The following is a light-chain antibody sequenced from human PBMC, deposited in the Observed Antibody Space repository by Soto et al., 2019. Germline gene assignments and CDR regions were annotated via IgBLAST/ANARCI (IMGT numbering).Light chain of an antibody. J-gene: IGLJ2*01. CDR1: SSNIGTNY. V-gene: IGLV1-47*01. Sequence: QSVLTQSPSASGTPGQRVIISCSGTSSNIGTNYVYWYQQLPGTAPKVLIYSNDKRPSGVPNRFSGYKSGTSASLAISGLRSEDEADYYCAAWDDSLSGPLFGGGTKLTVL. CDR2: SND. CDR3: AAWDDSLSGPL.